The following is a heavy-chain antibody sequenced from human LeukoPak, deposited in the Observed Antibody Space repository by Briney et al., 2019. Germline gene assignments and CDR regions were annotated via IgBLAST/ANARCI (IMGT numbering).Heavy chain of an antibody. CDR2: IKQDGSEK. Sequence: GRSLRLSCAASGFTFSSYWMTWVRQAPGKGLEWVANIKQDGSEKYYVDSVKGRFTISRDNAKNSLYLQMNSLRAEDTAVYYCARDSRTSHDAFDIWGQGTMVTVSS. J-gene: IGHJ3*02. CDR3: ARDSRTSHDAFDI. V-gene: IGHV3-7*01. CDR1: GFTFSSYW.